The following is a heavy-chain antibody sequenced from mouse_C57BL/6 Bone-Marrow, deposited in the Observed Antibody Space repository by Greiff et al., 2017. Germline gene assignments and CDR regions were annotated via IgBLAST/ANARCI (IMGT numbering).Heavy chain of an antibody. J-gene: IGHJ2*01. CDR2: IDPETGGT. CDR3: TKVVGGDY. D-gene: IGHD1-1*01. V-gene: IGHV1-15*01. CDR1: GYTFTDYE. Sequence: QVHVKQSGAELVRPGASVTLSCKASGYTFTDYEMHWVKQTPVHGLEWIGAIDPETGGTAYNQKFKGKAILTADKSSSTAYMELRSLTSEDSAVYYCTKVVGGDYWGQGTTLTVSS.